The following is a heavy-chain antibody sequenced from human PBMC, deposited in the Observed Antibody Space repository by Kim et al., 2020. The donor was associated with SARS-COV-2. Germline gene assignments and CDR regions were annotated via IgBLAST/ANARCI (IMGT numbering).Heavy chain of an antibody. Sequence: SETLSLTCAVSGGSIDTSNWWSWVRQPPGKGLEWIGEIYFTGISNYNPALQSRVTLSVDPSKNVFSLRLKSVTAADTAVYYCARDRYYYDTTIDAFEFWSQGTLVTVSS. CDR1: GGSIDTSNW. V-gene: IGHV4-4*02. J-gene: IGHJ3*01. D-gene: IGHD3-22*01. CDR2: IYFTGIS. CDR3: ARDRYYYDTTIDAFEF.